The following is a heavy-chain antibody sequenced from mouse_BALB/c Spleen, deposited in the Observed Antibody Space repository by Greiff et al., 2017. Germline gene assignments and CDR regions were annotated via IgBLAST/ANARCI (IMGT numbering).Heavy chain of an antibody. D-gene: IGHD1-1*01. CDR2: ISCYNGAT. J-gene: IGHJ2*01. CDR1: GYSFTGYY. V-gene: IGHV1S34*01. Sequence: LVKTGASVKISCKASGYSFTGYYMHWVKQSHGKSLEWIGYISCYNGATSYNQKFKGKATFTVDTSSSTAYMQFNSLTSEDSAVYYCARGVTTVVDYFDYWGQGTTLTVSS. CDR3: ARGVTTVVDYFDY.